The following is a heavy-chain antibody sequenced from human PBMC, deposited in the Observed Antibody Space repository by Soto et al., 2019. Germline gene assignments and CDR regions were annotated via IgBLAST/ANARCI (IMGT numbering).Heavy chain of an antibody. CDR1: GFTFSDYY. Sequence: PGGSLRLSCAASGFTFSDYYMSWIRQAPGKGLEWVSYISSSSSYTNYADSVKGRFTISRDNAKNSLYLQMNSLRAEDTAVYYCAREHCSGGSCYPGAFDIWGQGTMVTV. CDR3: AREHCSGGSCYPGAFDI. J-gene: IGHJ3*02. D-gene: IGHD2-15*01. CDR2: ISSSSSYT. V-gene: IGHV3-11*06.